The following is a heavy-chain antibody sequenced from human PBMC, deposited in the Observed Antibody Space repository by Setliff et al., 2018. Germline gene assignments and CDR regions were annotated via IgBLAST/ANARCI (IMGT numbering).Heavy chain of an antibody. CDR3: AREQWLDPPGYYYMDV. Sequence: SETLSLTCTVSGGSISSYYWSWIRQPAGKGLEWIGHIYIGGSASYDPSLKSRVTMSIDTSKNQFSLKLNSVTAADMAVYYCAREQWLDPPGYYYMDVWAKGTTVTVSS. D-gene: IGHD6-19*01. CDR1: GGSISSYY. CDR2: IYIGGSA. J-gene: IGHJ6*03. V-gene: IGHV4-4*07.